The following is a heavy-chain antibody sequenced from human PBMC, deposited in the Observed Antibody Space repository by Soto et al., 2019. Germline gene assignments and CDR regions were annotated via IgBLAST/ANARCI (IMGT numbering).Heavy chain of an antibody. CDR3: ARDPKTSGGQHWAFNYFDS. CDR2: ISYDGTNK. Sequence: GSLRLSCAASGFSFSISPMHWVRQAPGKGPEWVALISYDGTNKFYADSVKGRFTISRDNSKSTLYLQVDSLRPEDAAVYYCARDPKTSGGQHWAFNYFDSWGQGALVTVSS. CDR1: GFSFSISP. J-gene: IGHJ4*02. D-gene: IGHD7-27*01. V-gene: IGHV3-30-3*01.